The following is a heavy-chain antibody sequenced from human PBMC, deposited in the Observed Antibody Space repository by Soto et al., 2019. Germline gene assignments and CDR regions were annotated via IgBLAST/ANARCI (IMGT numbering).Heavy chain of an antibody. CDR2: ISYDGSNK. V-gene: IGHV3-30*18. CDR1: GFTFSTYG. Sequence: ESGGGVVQPGRSLRLSCAASGFTFSTYGMHWVRQAPGKGLEWVAVISYDGSNKYYADSVRGRFTISRDNSKNTLYLQMNSLRAEDTAVYYCAKARTAMVPDYWGQGTLVTVSS. CDR3: AKARTAMVPDY. D-gene: IGHD5-18*01. J-gene: IGHJ4*02.